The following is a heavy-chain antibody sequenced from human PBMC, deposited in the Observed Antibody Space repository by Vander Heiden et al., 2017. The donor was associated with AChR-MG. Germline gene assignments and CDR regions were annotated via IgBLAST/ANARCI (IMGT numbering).Heavy chain of an antibody. CDR2: ISSSGSTI. D-gene: IGHD3-9*01. V-gene: IGHV3-11*01. CDR1: GCTFSDCS. CDR3: ASWGYDILTGVAYGAFDI. J-gene: IGHJ3*02. Sequence: QVQLVESGGGLVKPGGSLRPSCAACGCTFSDCSLSWIRQAPGKGLEWVSYISSSGSTIYYADSVKGRFTISRDNAKNSLYLQMNSLRAEDTAVYYCASWGYDILTGVAYGAFDIWGQGTMVTVSS.